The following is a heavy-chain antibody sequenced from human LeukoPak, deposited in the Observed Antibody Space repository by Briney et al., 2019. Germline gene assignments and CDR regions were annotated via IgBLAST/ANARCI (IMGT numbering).Heavy chain of an antibody. CDR3: ARTVATPPDYRDDY. D-gene: IGHD6-19*01. V-gene: IGHV3-7*01. Sequence: GGSLRLSCAASGFTFSSYWMSWVRQAPGKGLEWVANIKQDGSEKYYVDSVKGRFTISRDNAKNSLYLQMNSLRAEDTAVYYCARTVATPPDYRDDYWGQGTLVTVSS. CDR1: GFTFSSYW. CDR2: IKQDGSEK. J-gene: IGHJ4*02.